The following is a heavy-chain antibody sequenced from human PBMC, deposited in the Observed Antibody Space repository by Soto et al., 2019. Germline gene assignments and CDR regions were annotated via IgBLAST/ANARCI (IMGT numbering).Heavy chain of an antibody. CDR1: GYTFATYY. CDR3: ARGCSGGNCFSPYFSF. D-gene: IGHD2-15*01. Sequence: GASVKVSCKTSGYTFATYYIHWVRQAPGQGLEWMGLINPSGGSTSYPQKFQGRVAMTRDTSTNTVYMELSGLRSEDTAVYYCARGCSGGNCFSPYFSFWGQGTLVTVSS. V-gene: IGHV1-46*01. CDR2: INPSGGST. J-gene: IGHJ4*02.